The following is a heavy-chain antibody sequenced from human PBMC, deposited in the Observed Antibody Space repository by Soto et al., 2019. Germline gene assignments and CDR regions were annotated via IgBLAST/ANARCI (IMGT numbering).Heavy chain of an antibody. CDR3: ARDQSPSSGWPGMDV. Sequence: QVQLVQSGAEVKKPGASVKVSCKASGYTFTDYYMHWVRQAPGQGLEWMGWINPNSGGTNYAQKFQGRVTLTRDTSISTAYMELNRLISDDTAVYYCARDQSPSSGWPGMDVWGQGTTVTVSS. CDR1: GYTFTDYY. CDR2: INPNSGGT. V-gene: IGHV1-2*02. D-gene: IGHD6-19*01. J-gene: IGHJ6*02.